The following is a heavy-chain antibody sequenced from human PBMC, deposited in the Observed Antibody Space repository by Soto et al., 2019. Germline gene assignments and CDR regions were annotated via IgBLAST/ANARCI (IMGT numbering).Heavy chain of an antibody. D-gene: IGHD3-10*01. CDR3: ARAQVSYQRITMVRGVTCFDY. CDR2: ISSSSSYI. V-gene: IGHV3-21*01. CDR1: GFTFSSYS. Sequence: GGSLRLSCAASGFTFSSYSMNWVRQAPGKGLEWVSSISSSSSYIYYADSVKGRFTISRDNAKNSLYLQMNSLRAEDTAVYYCARAQVSYQRITMVRGVTCFDYWGQGTLVTVSS. J-gene: IGHJ4*02.